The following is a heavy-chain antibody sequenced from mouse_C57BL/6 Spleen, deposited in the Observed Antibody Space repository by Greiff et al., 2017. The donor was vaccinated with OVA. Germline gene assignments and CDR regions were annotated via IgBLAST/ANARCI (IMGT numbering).Heavy chain of an antibody. Sequence: VQLQESGAELVRPGTSVKMSCKAYGYTFTNYWIGWAKQRPGHGLEWIGDIYPGGGYTNYNEKFKGKATLTADKSSSTAYMQFSSLTSEDSAIYYCARRSYDYDAMDYWGQGTSVTVSS. D-gene: IGHD1-1*01. CDR1: GYTFTNYW. CDR3: ARRSYDYDAMDY. CDR2: IYPGGGYT. J-gene: IGHJ4*01. V-gene: IGHV1-63*01.